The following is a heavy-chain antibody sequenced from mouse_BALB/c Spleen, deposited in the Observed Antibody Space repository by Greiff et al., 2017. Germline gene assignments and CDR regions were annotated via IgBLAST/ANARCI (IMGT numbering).Heavy chain of an antibody. CDR1: GFTFSSYA. J-gene: IGHJ4*01. V-gene: IGHV5-9-4*01. Sequence: EVQGVESGGGLVKPGGSLKLSCAASGFTFSSYAMSWVRQSPEKRLEWVAEISSGGSYTYYPDTVTGRFIISRDNAKNTLYLEMSSLRSQDTAMYYCARDGDGSSYYAMDYWGQGTSVTVSS. CDR2: ISSGGSYT. D-gene: IGHD1-1*01. CDR3: ARDGDGSSYYAMDY.